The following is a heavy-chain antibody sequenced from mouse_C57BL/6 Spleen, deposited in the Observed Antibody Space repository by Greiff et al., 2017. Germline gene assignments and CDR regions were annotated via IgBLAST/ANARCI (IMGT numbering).Heavy chain of an antibody. J-gene: IGHJ2*01. D-gene: IGHD1-1*01. CDR1: GYTFTSYW. CDR2: INPSNGGT. V-gene: IGHV1-53*01. Sequence: VQLQQPGTELVKPGASVKLSCTASGYTFTSYWMHWVKQRPGQGLEWIGNINPSNGGTKYNEKFKSKATLTGDESSNTSYMQLSSLTSADAAVYYCARAPFITTAFDYWGQGTTLTVSS. CDR3: ARAPFITTAFDY.